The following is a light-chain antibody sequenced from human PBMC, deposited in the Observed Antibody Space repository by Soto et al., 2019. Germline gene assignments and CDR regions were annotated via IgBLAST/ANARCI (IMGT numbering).Light chain of an antibody. CDR3: HQRGNWPLT. CDR1: QRVSSY. CDR2: DAS. V-gene: IGKV3-11*01. Sequence: EIVLTQSPATLSLSPGERATLSCRASQRVSSYLAWYQQKPGQAPRLLIYDASNRATGIPARFSGSGSGTDFTLTISSLEPEDFAVYYCHQRGNWPLTFGQGTKVEIK. J-gene: IGKJ1*01.